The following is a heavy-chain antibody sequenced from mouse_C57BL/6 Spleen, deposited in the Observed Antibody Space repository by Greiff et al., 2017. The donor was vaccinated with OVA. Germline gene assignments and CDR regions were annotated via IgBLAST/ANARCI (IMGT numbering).Heavy chain of an antibody. Sequence: VQLQQSGPGLVQPSQSLSITCTVSGFSLTSYGVHWVRQSPGKGLEWLGVIWRGGSTDYNAAFMSRLSITKDNSKSQVFFKMNSLQADDTAIYYCGKGDYGSTHYFDDWGQGTTLTVSS. D-gene: IGHD1-1*01. V-gene: IGHV2-5*01. J-gene: IGHJ2*01. CDR1: GFSLTSYG. CDR3: GKGDYGSTHYFDD. CDR2: IWRGGST.